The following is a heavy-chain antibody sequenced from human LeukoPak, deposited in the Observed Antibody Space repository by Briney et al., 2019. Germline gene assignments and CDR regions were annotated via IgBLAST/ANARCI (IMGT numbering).Heavy chain of an antibody. J-gene: IGHJ6*02. CDR1: GFTFSSYS. V-gene: IGHV3-21*04. Sequence: GGSLRLSCAASGFTFSSYSMNWVRQAPGKGLEWVSSISSSTSYIYYADSVKGRFTISRDNAKNSLYLQMNSLRAEDTAVYYCARDRDPITMIVVVQPSDGMDVWGQGTTVTVSS. CDR2: ISSSTSYI. CDR3: ARDRDPITMIVVVQPSDGMDV. D-gene: IGHD3-22*01.